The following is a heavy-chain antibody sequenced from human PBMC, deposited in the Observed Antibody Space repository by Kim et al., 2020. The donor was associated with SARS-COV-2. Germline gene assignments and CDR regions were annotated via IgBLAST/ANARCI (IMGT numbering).Heavy chain of an antibody. J-gene: IGHJ4*02. V-gene: IGHV3-23*01. Sequence: SRKGRFTISRDNSKSTMYLQMNSLRAEDTALYYCANRYCGSSGCPNYFDSWGQGTLVTVSS. D-gene: IGHD2-2*01. CDR3: ANRYCGSSGCPNYFDS.